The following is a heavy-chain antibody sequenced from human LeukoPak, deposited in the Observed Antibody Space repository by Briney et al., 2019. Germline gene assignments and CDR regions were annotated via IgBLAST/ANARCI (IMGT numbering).Heavy chain of an antibody. Sequence: PSETLSLTCAVSGGSISSGGYSWSWIRQPPGKGLEWIGYIYHSGSTYYNPSLKSRVTISVDRSKNQFSLKLSPVTAADTAVYYCARAPNGQLADYWGQGTLVTVSS. D-gene: IGHD6-6*01. CDR3: ARAPNGQLADY. CDR1: GGSISSGGYS. V-gene: IGHV4-30-2*01. CDR2: IYHSGST. J-gene: IGHJ4*02.